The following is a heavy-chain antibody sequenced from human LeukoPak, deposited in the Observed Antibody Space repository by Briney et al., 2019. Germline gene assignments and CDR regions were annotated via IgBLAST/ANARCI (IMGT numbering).Heavy chain of an antibody. Sequence: SETLSLTCTVSGGSISSSSYYWGWIRQPPGKGLESIGSIYYSGSTYYNPSLQSRVTISVYTSKNQFSLKLSSVTAADTAVYYCARDRSCSGGSCSGNNWFDPWGQGTLVTVSS. D-gene: IGHD2-15*01. V-gene: IGHV4-39*07. CDR1: GGSISSSSYY. J-gene: IGHJ5*02. CDR3: ARDRSCSGGSCSGNNWFDP. CDR2: IYYSGST.